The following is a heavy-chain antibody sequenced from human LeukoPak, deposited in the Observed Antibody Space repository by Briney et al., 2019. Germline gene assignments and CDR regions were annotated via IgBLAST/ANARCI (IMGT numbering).Heavy chain of an antibody. J-gene: IGHJ4*02. CDR1: GYTFTSYY. CDR3: ARDGYYYGSGRYYKSMVDY. D-gene: IGHD3-10*01. Sequence: ASVKVSCKASGYTFTSYYMHWVRQAPGQGLEWMGIINPSGGGTNYAQKFQGRVTMTRDTSISTAYMELSRLRSDDTAVYYCARDGYYYGSGRYYKSMVDYWGQGTLVTVSS. V-gene: IGHV1-2*02. CDR2: INPSGGGT.